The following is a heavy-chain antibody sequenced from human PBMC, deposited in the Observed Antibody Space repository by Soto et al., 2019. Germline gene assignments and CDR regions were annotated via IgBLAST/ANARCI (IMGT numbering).Heavy chain of an antibody. CDR2: IYPSDSDT. CDR1: GYNFACYC. D-gene: IGHD3-3*01. V-gene: IGHV5-51*01. Sequence: GDSLNISCKFSGYNFACYCISFVRQMPGKCLELMGIIYPSDSDTRYRPSFQGQVTISADKSISSAYLQWSSLRASDTAMYYGARGGVSTRTFDYWGQGAPVTVSS. J-gene: IGHJ4*02. CDR3: ARGGVSTRTFDY.